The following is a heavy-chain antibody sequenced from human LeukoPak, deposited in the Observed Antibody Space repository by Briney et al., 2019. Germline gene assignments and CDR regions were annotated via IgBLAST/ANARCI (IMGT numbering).Heavy chain of an antibody. Sequence: GGSLTLSCAASGSTFSGSAIHWVRQPSGKGLERARQIDKKDKGYATATAYAESVKGRFTISRDDSINTEYLQMKSLKTEDSALYYCTRDSGTYNWFDPWGQGTLVTVSS. CDR1: GSTFSGSA. CDR3: TRDSGTYNWFDP. V-gene: IGHV3-73*01. D-gene: IGHD1-26*01. J-gene: IGHJ5*02. CDR2: IDKKDKGYATAT.